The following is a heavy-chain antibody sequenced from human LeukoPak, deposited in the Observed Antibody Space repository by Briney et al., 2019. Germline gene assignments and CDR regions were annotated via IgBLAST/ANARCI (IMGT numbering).Heavy chain of an antibody. Sequence: ASVKVSCKASGYTFTSYGISWVRQAPGQGLEWMGWISACNGNTNYAQKLQGRVTMTTDTSTSTAYMELRSLRSDDTAVYYCARDLSANRVVPAAIGNWFDPWGQGTLVTVSS. CDR1: GYTFTSYG. V-gene: IGHV1-18*01. D-gene: IGHD2-2*01. CDR2: ISACNGNT. CDR3: ARDLSANRVVPAAIGNWFDP. J-gene: IGHJ5*02.